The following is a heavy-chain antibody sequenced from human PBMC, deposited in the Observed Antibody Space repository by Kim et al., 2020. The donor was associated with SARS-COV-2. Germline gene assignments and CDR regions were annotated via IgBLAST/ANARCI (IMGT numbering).Heavy chain of an antibody. V-gene: IGHV4-4*07. CDR1: GGSISSYS. CDR3: ARDHYGGKNYYYYGMDV. D-gene: IGHD4-17*01. CDR2: IYTSGST. Sequence: SETLSLTCTVSGGSISSYSWSWIRQPAGKGLEWIGRIYTSGSTNYNPSLKSRVTMSVDTSKNQFSLMLSSVTAADTAVYYCARDHYGGKNYYYYGMDVWGQESTVTVSS. J-gene: IGHJ6*02.